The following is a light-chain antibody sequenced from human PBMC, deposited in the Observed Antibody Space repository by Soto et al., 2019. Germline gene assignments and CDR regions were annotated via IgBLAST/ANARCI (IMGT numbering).Light chain of an antibody. CDR3: CSYAGNYYV. CDR1: SSDVGGYNY. V-gene: IGLV2-11*01. Sequence: QSALTQPRSVSGSPGQSVTISCTGTSSDVGGYNYVSWYQQHPGKAPKLMIYDVSKRPSEVPDRFSGSKSVNTGSLTISGFKAEDEADYYCCSYAGNYYVFGTGTKLTVL. J-gene: IGLJ1*01. CDR2: DVS.